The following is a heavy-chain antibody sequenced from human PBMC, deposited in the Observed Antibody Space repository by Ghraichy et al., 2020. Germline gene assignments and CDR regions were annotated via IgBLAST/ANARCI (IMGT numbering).Heavy chain of an antibody. V-gene: IGHV4-59*01. CDR3: ARAKGYCGSTSCYYFDY. CDR1: GGSITSYY. J-gene: IGHJ4*02. CDR2: IHSSGST. D-gene: IGHD2-2*01. Sequence: SETLSLTCTVSGGSITSYYWGWIRQSPGKGLEWIGYIHSSGSTSYNPSLKRRVTISVDTSKNQFSLKLSSVTAADTAVYYCARAKGYCGSTSCYYFDYWGQGTLVTVSS.